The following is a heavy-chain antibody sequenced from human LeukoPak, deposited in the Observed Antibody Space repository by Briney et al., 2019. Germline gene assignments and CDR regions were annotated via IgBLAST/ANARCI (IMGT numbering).Heavy chain of an antibody. CDR2: ISSSSSYI. J-gene: IGHJ6*02. V-gene: IGHV3-21*01. Sequence: GGSLRLSCAASGFTFSSYSMNWVRQAPGKGLEWVSSISSSSSYIYYADSVKGRFTISRDNAKNSLYLQMNSLSAEDTAVYYCARCPRSDLSSTSCYYYGMDVWGQGTTVTVSS. CDR1: GFTFSSYS. D-gene: IGHD2-2*01. CDR3: ARCPRSDLSSTSCYYYGMDV.